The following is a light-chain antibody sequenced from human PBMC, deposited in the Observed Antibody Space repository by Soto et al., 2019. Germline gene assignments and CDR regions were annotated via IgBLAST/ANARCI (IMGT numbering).Light chain of an antibody. J-gene: IGLJ1*01. CDR1: SSDVGGYNY. CDR3: RSYSSSSTFYV. CDR2: EVS. Sequence: QSVLTQPASVSGSPGQSITISCTGTSSDVGGYNYVAWYQQHPGKVPRPMIYEVSNRPSGVSNRFSGSKSGSTASLTISGLQAEDEADYFCRSYSSSSTFYVFGAGNKVTXL. V-gene: IGLV2-14*01.